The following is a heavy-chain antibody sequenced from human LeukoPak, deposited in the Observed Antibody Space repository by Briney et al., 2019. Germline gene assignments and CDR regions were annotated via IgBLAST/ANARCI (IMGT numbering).Heavy chain of an antibody. D-gene: IGHD1-7*01. CDR1: GVTFSSYA. J-gene: IGHJ4*02. Sequence: GGSLRLSCAASGVTFSSYAMSWVRQAPGKGLEWVWAISGSGGSTYYADSVKGRFTISRDNSKNTLYLQMSSLRAEDTAVYYCARLDNWNYGGVTDYWGQGTLVTVSS. V-gene: IGHV3-23*01. CDR3: ARLDNWNYGGVTDY. CDR2: ISGSGGST.